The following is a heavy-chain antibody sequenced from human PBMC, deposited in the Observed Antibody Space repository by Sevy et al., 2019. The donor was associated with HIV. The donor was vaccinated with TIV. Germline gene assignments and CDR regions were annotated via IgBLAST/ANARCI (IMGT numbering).Heavy chain of an antibody. CDR1: GFTFSSYV. Sequence: GGSLRLSCAASGFTFSSYVMHWVRQAPGKGLEWVALIWYDGTIKYYADSVKGRFTISRDNSKNTLYLQMNSLRVEDTAVYYCARYWGRDGHSIDYWGQGTLVTVSS. V-gene: IGHV3-33*08. J-gene: IGHJ4*02. CDR2: IWYDGTIK. D-gene: IGHD3-16*01. CDR3: ARYWGRDGHSIDY.